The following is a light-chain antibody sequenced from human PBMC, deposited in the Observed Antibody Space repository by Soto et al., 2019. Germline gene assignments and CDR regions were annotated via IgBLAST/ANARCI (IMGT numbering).Light chain of an antibody. CDR3: KSYAGSNTYV. J-gene: IGLJ1*01. V-gene: IGLV2-8*01. CDR1: KSDIGVYDF. Sequence: QSVLTQPPSASGSPGQSGTISCTGTKSDIGVYDFVSWYQHHPGKAPRLIIYEVVQRPSGVPDRFSGSKSGNTASLTVSGLQAADEADYFCKSYAGSNTYVFGSGTKLTVL. CDR2: EVV.